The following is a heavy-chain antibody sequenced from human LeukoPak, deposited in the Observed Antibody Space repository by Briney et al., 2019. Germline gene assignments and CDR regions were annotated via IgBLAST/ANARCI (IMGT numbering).Heavy chain of an antibody. CDR2: IYYSGST. CDR1: GGSISSYY. Sequence: SETLSLTCTVSGGSISSYYWSWIRQPPGKGLEWIGYIYYSGSTNYNPSLKSRVTISVDTSKNQFSLKLSSVTAADTAVYYCARGVDWGSYFDYWGQGTLVTVSS. V-gene: IGHV4-59*12. J-gene: IGHJ4*02. D-gene: IGHD3/OR15-3a*01. CDR3: ARGVDWGSYFDY.